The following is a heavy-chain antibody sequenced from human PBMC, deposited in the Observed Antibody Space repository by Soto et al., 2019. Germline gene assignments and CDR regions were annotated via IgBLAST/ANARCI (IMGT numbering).Heavy chain of an antibody. CDR3: ARDGRARSGYSYDYYYSYGMDV. CDR2: ISSSSSTI. D-gene: IGHD3-22*01. Sequence: GSLRLSCAASGFTFSSYSMNWVRQAPGKGLEWVSYISSSSSTIYYADSVKGRFTISRDNAKNSLYLQMSSLRDEDTAVYYCARDGRARSGYSYDYYYSYGMDVWGQGTTVTVSS. V-gene: IGHV3-48*02. J-gene: IGHJ6*02. CDR1: GFTFSSYS.